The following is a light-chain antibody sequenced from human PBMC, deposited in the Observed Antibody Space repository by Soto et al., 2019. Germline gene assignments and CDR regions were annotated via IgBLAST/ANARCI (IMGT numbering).Light chain of an antibody. V-gene: IGLV1-44*01. J-gene: IGLJ2*01. CDR3: AAWGDSLNGPV. Sequence: QLVLTQLPSASGTPGQRVTISCSGSSSNIGSNTVNWYQQLPGTAPKLLIYSNNQRPSGVPDRFSGSKSGTSASLAISGLQSEDEADYYCAAWGDSLNGPVFGGGTKVTVL. CDR1: SSNIGSNT. CDR2: SNN.